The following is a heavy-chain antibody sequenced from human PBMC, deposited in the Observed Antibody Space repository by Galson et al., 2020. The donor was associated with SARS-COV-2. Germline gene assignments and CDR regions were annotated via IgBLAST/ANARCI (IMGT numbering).Heavy chain of an antibody. CDR1: GFTFSSYA. D-gene: IGHD6-19*01. J-gene: IGHJ4*02. CDR2: ISGSGGST. V-gene: IGHV3-23*01. CDR3: AKDGTPVEQWLVPARVKHFDY. Sequence: GGSLRLSCAASGFTFSSYAMTWVRQAPGKGLEWVSLISGSGGSTYYADSVKGRFTISRDNSKNTLYLQMDSLRAEDTAVYYCAKDGTPVEQWLVPARVKHFDYWGQGTLVTVSS.